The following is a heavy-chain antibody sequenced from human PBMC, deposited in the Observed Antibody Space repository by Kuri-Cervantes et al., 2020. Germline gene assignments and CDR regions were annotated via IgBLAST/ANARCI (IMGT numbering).Heavy chain of an antibody. CDR3: ASGYGGANPKDGFDP. V-gene: IGHV1-18*01. J-gene: IGHJ5*02. D-gene: IGHD4-23*01. CDR2: SSAYNGNK. Sequence: ASVNVSCKASGYTFTSYGISWVRQAPGQGLEWVGWSSAYNGNKNYAQKLQGRVTMTTDTSTSTAYMVLRRLRSDDTAVYYCASGYGGANPKDGFDPWGQGTLVTVSS. CDR1: GYTFTSYG.